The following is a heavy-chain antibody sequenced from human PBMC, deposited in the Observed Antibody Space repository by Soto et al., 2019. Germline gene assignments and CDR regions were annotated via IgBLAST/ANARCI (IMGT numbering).Heavy chain of an antibody. Sequence: GSLRLSCAASGFTVSSNYMSWVRQAPGKGLEWVSVIYSGGSTYYADSVKGRFTISRDNSKNTLYLQMNSLRAEDTAVYYCATDVFMAQRDYMDVWGKGTTGTVSS. CDR3: ATDVFMAQRDYMDV. V-gene: IGHV3-66*01. CDR1: GFTVSSNY. J-gene: IGHJ6*03. CDR2: IYSGGST. D-gene: IGHD3-16*01.